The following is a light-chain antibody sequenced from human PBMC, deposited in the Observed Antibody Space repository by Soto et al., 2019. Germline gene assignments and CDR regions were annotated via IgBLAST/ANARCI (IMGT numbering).Light chain of an antibody. Sequence: QSALTQPPSASGSPGQSVTISCTGTSSDVGAYKYVSWYQQYPGKAPKVIIYEVSKRPSGVPDRFSGSKSDNTASLTVSGLQAEDEADYYCSSYAGSNSYVFSTRTKVTVL. CDR1: SSDVGAYKY. V-gene: IGLV2-8*01. CDR2: EVS. J-gene: IGLJ1*01. CDR3: SSYAGSNSYV.